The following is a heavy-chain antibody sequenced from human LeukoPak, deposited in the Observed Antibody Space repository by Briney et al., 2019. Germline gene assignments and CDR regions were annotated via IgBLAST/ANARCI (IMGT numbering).Heavy chain of an antibody. J-gene: IGHJ4*02. CDR2: INPDGSRT. CDR1: GFTFSTYW. V-gene: IGHV3-74*01. CDR3: AKGAGFAVAFDC. D-gene: IGHD6-19*01. Sequence: QTGGSLRLSCAASGFTFSTYWVHWVRQAPGKGLVWVSRINPDGSRTDYADSVKGRFTISRDNSKNTLYLQMNTLRAEDTAVYYCAKGAGFAVAFDCWGQGTLVTVSS.